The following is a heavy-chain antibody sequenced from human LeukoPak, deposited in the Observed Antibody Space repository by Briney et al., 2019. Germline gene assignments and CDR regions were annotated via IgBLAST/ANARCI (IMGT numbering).Heavy chain of an antibody. J-gene: IGHJ4*02. Sequence: GGSLRLSCAASGFTFSSYAMHWVRQAPGKGLEWVAVISYDGSNKYCADSVKGRFTISRDNSKNTLYLQMDSLRAEDTAVYYCARDPDYDFWSGYPHLGYFDYWGQGTLVTVSS. CDR2: ISYDGSNK. V-gene: IGHV3-30*04. D-gene: IGHD3-3*01. CDR3: ARDPDYDFWSGYPHLGYFDY. CDR1: GFTFSSYA.